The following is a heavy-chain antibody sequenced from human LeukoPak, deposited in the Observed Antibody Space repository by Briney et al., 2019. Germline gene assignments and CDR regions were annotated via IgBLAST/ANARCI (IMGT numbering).Heavy chain of an antibody. Sequence: PGGSLRLSCAASGFTFSSYGMHWVRQAPGKGLEWVAVIWYDGSNKYYADSVKGRFTISRDNSKNTLYLQMNSLRAEDTAVYYCARDLSPLWSHGDSVDYWGQGTLVTVSS. CDR3: ARDLSPLWSHGDSVDY. V-gene: IGHV3-33*08. J-gene: IGHJ4*02. CDR2: IWYDGSNK. CDR1: GFTFSSYG. D-gene: IGHD3-10*01.